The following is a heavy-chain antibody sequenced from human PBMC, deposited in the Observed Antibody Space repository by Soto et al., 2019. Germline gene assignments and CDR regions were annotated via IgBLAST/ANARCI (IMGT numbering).Heavy chain of an antibody. J-gene: IGHJ4*02. CDR3: AKHPSRRIVGEDFCFEL. Sequence: EAQLLESGGNLVQPGGSLRLSCAASGFAFDSYSMTWVRQSPGKGLEWLSIISGSGFSTYYTYYADSVRGRFTVSRDNSRDTVYLQMNSLIDDDTAIYYCAKHPSRRIVGEDFCFELWGQGTLVTV. CDR1: GFAFDSYS. CDR2: ISGSGFSTYYT. V-gene: IGHV3-23*01. D-gene: IGHD1-26*01.